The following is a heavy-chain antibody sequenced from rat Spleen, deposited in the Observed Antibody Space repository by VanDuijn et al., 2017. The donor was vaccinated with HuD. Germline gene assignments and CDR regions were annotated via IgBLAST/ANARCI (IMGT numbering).Heavy chain of an antibody. CDR1: GFNFSDYA. CDR2: ISSGGGGT. D-gene: IGHD1-9*01. CDR3: ARRHYGYTDYFDY. J-gene: IGHJ2*01. V-gene: IGHV5-17*01. Sequence: EVQLVESDGGLVQPGRSLKFSCAASGFNFSDYAMSWVRQAPKKGLEWVASISSGGGGTYYPDSVKGRFTISRDNAKSTLYLQMDSLRSEDTATYYCARRHYGYTDYFDYWGQGVMVTVSS.